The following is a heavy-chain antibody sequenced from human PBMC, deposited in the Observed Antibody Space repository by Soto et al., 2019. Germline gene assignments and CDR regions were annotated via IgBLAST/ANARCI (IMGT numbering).Heavy chain of an antibody. CDR2: IFYSGTT. V-gene: IGHV4-31*03. CDR1: GGSISRGGYY. CDR3: ARSVDP. Sequence: QVQLQESGPGLVKPSQTLSLTCTVSGGSISRGGYYWNWIRQHPGKGLEWIGYIFYSGTTYYNPSLKGRVTISVDTSKNQFSLKLSSVTAAATAVYYCARSVDPWGQGTLVTVSS. J-gene: IGHJ5*02.